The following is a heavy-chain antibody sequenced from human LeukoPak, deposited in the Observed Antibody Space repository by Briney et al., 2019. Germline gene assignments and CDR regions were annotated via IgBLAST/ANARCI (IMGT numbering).Heavy chain of an antibody. V-gene: IGHV4-39*01. CDR3: ARRRTAARSGHFDY. CDR1: GGSISSSSYY. Sequence: SETLSLTCTVSGGSISSSSYYWGWVRQPPGKGLEWIGSIYYSGSTYYNPSLKSRVTISVDTSKNQFSLKLSSVTAADTAVYYCARRRTAARSGHFDYWGQGTLVTVSS. CDR2: IYYSGST. J-gene: IGHJ4*02. D-gene: IGHD6-6*01.